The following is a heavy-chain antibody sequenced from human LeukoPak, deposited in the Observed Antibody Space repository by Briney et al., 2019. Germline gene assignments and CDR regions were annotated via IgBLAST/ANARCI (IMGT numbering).Heavy chain of an antibody. Sequence: GGSLRLSCAASGFTFSSYWMHWVRQAPGKGLVWVSRINSDGSSTSYADSVKGRFTISRDNAKNTLYLHMNSLRTEDTAVYYCTRDFPGVPQAIDYWGQGTLVTVSS. D-gene: IGHD1-1*01. CDR3: TRDFPGVPQAIDY. V-gene: IGHV3-74*01. CDR1: GFTFSSYW. J-gene: IGHJ4*02. CDR2: INSDGSST.